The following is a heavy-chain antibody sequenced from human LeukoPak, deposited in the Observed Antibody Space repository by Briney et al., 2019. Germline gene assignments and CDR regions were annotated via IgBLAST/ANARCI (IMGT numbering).Heavy chain of an antibody. Sequence: GGSLRLSCAASGFTFSSYAMSWVRQAPGKGLEWVSAISGSGGSTCYADSVKGRFTISRDNSKNTLYLQMNSLRAEDTAVYYCAKASMVISLGESWGQGTLVTVSS. CDR1: GFTFSSYA. CDR3: AKASMVISLGES. CDR2: ISGSGGST. J-gene: IGHJ5*02. V-gene: IGHV3-23*01. D-gene: IGHD3-16*01.